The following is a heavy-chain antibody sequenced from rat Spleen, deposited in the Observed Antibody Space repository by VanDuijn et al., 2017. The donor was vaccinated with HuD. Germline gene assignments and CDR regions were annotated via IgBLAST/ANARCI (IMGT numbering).Heavy chain of an antibody. V-gene: IGHV2-30*01. CDR1: GFSLTSYN. J-gene: IGHJ2*01. D-gene: IGHD1-1*01. CDR2: IWTGGST. Sequence: QVQLKESGPGLVQPSQTLSLTCTVSGFSLTSYNVHWVRQPTGKGLEWMGVIWTGGSTDYNSALKSRLSISRDTSKSQVFLKMNSLQAEDTAIYHCTRDRLQWFDYWGQGVMVTVSS. CDR3: TRDRLQWFDY.